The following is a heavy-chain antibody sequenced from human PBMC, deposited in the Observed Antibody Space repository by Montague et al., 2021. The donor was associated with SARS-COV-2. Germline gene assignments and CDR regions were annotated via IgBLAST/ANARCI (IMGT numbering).Heavy chain of an antibody. Sequence: PELVKPTQTLTLTCTFSGFSLSTSGVGVGWIRQPPGKALEWLARIDWDDDKYYSTSLKTRLTISKDTSKNQVVLTMTNMDPVDTATYYCARETGTTVSLDYWGQGTLVTVSS. V-gene: IGHV2-70*11. CDR3: ARETGTTVSLDY. CDR1: GFSLSTSGVG. D-gene: IGHD1-7*01. CDR2: IDWDDDK. J-gene: IGHJ4*02.